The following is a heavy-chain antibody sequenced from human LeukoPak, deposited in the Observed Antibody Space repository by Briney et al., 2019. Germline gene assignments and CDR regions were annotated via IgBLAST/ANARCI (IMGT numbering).Heavy chain of an antibody. V-gene: IGHV5-51*01. Sequence: GESLKISCKGSGYSFTSYWIGWVRQMPGKGLEWMGIIYPGDSDTRYSPSFQGQVTISADKSISTAYLQWSSLEASDTAMYYCARVGYCSSTSCPHFDYWGQGTLVTVSS. CDR1: GYSFTSYW. D-gene: IGHD2-2*01. CDR2: IYPGDSDT. CDR3: ARVGYCSSTSCPHFDY. J-gene: IGHJ4*02.